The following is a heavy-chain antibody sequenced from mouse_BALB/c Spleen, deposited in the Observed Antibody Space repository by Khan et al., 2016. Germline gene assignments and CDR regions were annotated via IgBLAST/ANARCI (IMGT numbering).Heavy chain of an antibody. Sequence: VQLQESGAELAKPGASVKMSCKASGYTFTTYWMHWVKQRSGQGLEWIGYITPNSGYTKYNQKFKDKATLTADKSSSTAYIQLSSLTSEDSAVYYCSRHYRDYFDYWGQSTTRTVSS. D-gene: IGHD2-14*01. CDR3: SRHYRDYFDY. CDR1: GYTFTTYW. V-gene: IGHV1-7*01. J-gene: IGHJ2*01. CDR2: ITPNSGYT.